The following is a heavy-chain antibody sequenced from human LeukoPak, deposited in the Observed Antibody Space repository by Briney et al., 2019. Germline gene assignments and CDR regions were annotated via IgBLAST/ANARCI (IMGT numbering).Heavy chain of an antibody. D-gene: IGHD4-17*01. V-gene: IGHV3-23*01. CDR3: AKDKYGDYTYDY. CDR2: ISGSGGST. J-gene: IGHJ4*02. CDR1: GFTFSSYA. Sequence: GGSLRLSYAASGFTFSSYAMSWVRQAPGKGLEWVSAISGSGGSTYYADSVEGRFTISRDNSKNTLYLQMNSLRAEDTAVYYCAKDKYGDYTYDYWGQGTLVTVSS.